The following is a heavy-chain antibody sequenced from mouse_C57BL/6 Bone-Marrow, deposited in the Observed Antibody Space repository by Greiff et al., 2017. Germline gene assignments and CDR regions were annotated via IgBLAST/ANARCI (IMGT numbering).Heavy chain of an antibody. CDR2: IDPENGDT. J-gene: IGHJ2*01. CDR3: TTEFFDY. V-gene: IGHV14-4*01. Sequence: EVQLQQPGAELVRPGASVKLSCTASGFNIKDDYMHWVKQRPEQGLEWIGWIDPENGDTEYAPKFQGKATITADTSSNTAYLQLSSLTSEDTAVYYCTTEFFDYWGQGTTLTVSS. CDR1: GFNIKDDY.